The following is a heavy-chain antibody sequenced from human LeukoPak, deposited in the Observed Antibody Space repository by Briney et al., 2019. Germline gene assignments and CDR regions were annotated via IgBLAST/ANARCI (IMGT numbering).Heavy chain of an antibody. CDR2: INPSGGST. Sequence: ASVKVSCKASGYTFTSYYMHWVRQAPGQGLEWMGIINPSGGSTSYAQKFQGRVTMTRDTSISTAYMELSRLRSDDTAVYYCARDQYRDIVVVVAAKGWFDPWGQGTLVTVSS. D-gene: IGHD2-15*01. CDR3: ARDQYRDIVVVVAAKGWFDP. CDR1: GYTFTSYY. V-gene: IGHV1-46*01. J-gene: IGHJ5*02.